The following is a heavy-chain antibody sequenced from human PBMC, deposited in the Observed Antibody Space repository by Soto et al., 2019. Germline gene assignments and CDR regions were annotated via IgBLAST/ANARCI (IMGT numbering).Heavy chain of an antibody. CDR3: VRDEISSAGLDP. CDR1: GYRFASCG. J-gene: IGHJ5*02. V-gene: IGHV1-18*01. Sequence: GASVEVCWKACGYRFASCGMSWVRQAPGQGLEWMGWISAYNGNTNYAQKLQGRVTMTSDTPTSTAYMELRSLRSDDAAFYYCVRDEISSAGLDPRGQGTLVTVSS. CDR2: ISAYNGNT.